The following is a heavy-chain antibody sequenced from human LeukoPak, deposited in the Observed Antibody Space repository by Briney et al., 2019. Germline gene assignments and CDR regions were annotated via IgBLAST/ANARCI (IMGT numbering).Heavy chain of an antibody. CDR2: IKQDGSEI. V-gene: IGHV3-7*01. CDR3: ARERVTTIFDAFDI. Sequence: GGSLRLSCAASTFTFSSYWMSWVRQAPGKGLEWVANIKQDGSEIYNVDSVKGRFTISRDNAKNSLYLQMNSLRAEDTAVYYCARERVTTIFDAFDIWGQGTMVTVSS. CDR1: TFTFSSYW. J-gene: IGHJ3*02. D-gene: IGHD5-12*01.